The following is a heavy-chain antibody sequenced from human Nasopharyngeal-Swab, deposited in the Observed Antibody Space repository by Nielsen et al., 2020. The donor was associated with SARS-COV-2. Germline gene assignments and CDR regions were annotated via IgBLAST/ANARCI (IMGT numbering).Heavy chain of an antibody. CDR2: FSYSVIT. CDR3: AREVVGGLVDS. CDR1: GDSISRYY. D-gene: IGHD1-26*01. J-gene: IGHJ4*02. Sequence: SETLSLTCTVSGDSISRYYWGWIRQPPGKGLGWIGDFSYSVITHYNASLKSRVTISLDTSKNQFSLKLSSVTAADTGVYYCAREVVGGLVDSWGQGILVTVSS. V-gene: IGHV4-59*12.